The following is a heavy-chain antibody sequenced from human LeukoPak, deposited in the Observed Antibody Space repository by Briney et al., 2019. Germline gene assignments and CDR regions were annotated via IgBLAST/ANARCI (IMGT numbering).Heavy chain of an antibody. J-gene: IGHJ3*02. CDR3: ARGAGLRYLGFDAFDI. D-gene: IGHD3-9*01. CDR2: INPNSGGT. CDR1: VYTFTGYY. V-gene: IGHV1-2*02. Sequence: ASVKVSCKASVYTFTGYYMHWVRQAPGQGLEWMGWINPNSGGTNYAQKFQGRVTMTRDTSISTAYMELSRLRSDDPAVYYCARGAGLRYLGFDAFDIWGQGTMVTVSS.